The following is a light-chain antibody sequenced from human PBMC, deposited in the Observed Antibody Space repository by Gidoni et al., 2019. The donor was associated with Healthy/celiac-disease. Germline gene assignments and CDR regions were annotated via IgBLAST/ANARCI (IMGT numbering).Light chain of an antibody. Sequence: SDELTQPHSLSVSPVQTASITCSGEKLGVNYAFWSQQTPGQSPVLVIYQDSKRPSGIPARFSVSNSGNTATLTLSGTQAMDDADYYCQAWDSSTAVFGGGTKLTVL. V-gene: IGLV3-1*01. CDR2: QDS. CDR3: QAWDSSTAV. J-gene: IGLJ2*01. CDR1: KLGVNY.